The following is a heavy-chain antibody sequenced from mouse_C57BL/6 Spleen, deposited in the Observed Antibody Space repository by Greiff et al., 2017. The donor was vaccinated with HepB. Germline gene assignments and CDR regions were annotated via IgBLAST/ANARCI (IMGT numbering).Heavy chain of an antibody. J-gene: IGHJ2*01. CDR3: ARSDYGSSYRFDY. CDR1: GYTFTDYN. D-gene: IGHD1-1*01. CDR2: INPNNGGT. V-gene: IGHV1-18*01. Sequence: EVQLQQSGPELVKPGASVKIPCKASGYTFTDYNMDWVKQSHGKSLEWIGDINPNNGGTIYNQKFTGKATLTVDKSSSTAYMELRSLTSEDTAVYYCARSDYGSSYRFDYWGQGTTLTVSS.